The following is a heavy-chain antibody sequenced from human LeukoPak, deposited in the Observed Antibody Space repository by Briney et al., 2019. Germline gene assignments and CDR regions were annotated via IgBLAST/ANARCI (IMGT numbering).Heavy chain of an antibody. D-gene: IGHD5-18*01. CDR1: GYTFTSYD. Sequence: GASVKVSCKASGYTFTSYDINWLRQATGQGLEWMGWMNPNSGNTGYAQKFQGRVTITRNTSISTAYMELSSLRSEDTAVYYCARRGTAMGFDYYYYYYMDVWGKGTTVTVSS. V-gene: IGHV1-8*03. CDR3: ARRGTAMGFDYYYYYYMDV. CDR2: MNPNSGNT. J-gene: IGHJ6*03.